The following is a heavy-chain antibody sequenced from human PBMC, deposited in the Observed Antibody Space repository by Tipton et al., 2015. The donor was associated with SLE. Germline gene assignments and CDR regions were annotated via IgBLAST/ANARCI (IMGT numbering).Heavy chain of an antibody. CDR3: ARGTVQAFDI. CDR2: IYYTGST. J-gene: IGHJ3*02. V-gene: IGHV4-59*11. CDR1: SINSHY. Sequence: SINSHYWTWLRQPPGKGLEYIGYIYYTGSTNYNPSLQSRVTISVDTSKNQFSLKVTSVTAADTAVYYCARGTVQAFDIWGQGTMVTVSS. D-gene: IGHD4-11*01.